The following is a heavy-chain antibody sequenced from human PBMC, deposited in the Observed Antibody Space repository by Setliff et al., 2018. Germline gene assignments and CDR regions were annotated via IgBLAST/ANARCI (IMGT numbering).Heavy chain of an antibody. CDR2: ITGSGGGT. J-gene: IGHJ6*02. CDR3: TRDQDYYGMDV. V-gene: IGHV3-23*01. Sequence: PGGSLRLSCAASGFTFSSYAMSWVRQAPGKGLEWVSLITGSGGGTYILDSVKGRFTISRDNTKNSLYLQMNSLRGEDTAVYHCTRDQDYYGMDVWGQGTTVTVSS. CDR1: GFTFSSYA.